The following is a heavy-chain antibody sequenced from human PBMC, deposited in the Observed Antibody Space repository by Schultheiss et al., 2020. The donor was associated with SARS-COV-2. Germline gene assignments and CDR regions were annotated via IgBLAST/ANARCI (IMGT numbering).Heavy chain of an antibody. CDR2: IYYSGST. Sequence: SETLSLTCTVSGDSISSSNYYWGWIRQPPGKGLEWIGYIYYSGSTYYNPSLQSRVTISVDTSKNQFSLRLSSVTAADTAVYYCARRIRPPKSWFDPWGQGVLVTVSS. J-gene: IGHJ5*02. V-gene: IGHV4-39*07. CDR1: GDSISSSNYY. CDR3: ARRIRPPKSWFDP.